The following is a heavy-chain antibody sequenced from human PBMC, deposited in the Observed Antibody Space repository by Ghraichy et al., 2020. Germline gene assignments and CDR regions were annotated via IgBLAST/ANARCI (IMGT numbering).Heavy chain of an antibody. V-gene: IGHV3-30-3*01. CDR3: ARDQNYDSSGDAFDI. CDR1: GFTFSSYA. D-gene: IGHD3-22*01. J-gene: IGHJ3*02. Sequence: GSLRLSCAASGFTFSSYAMHWVRQAPGKGLEWVAVISYDGSNKYYADSVKGRFTISRDNSKNTLYLQMNSLRAEDTAVYYCARDQNYDSSGDAFDIWGQGTMVTVSS. CDR2: ISYDGSNK.